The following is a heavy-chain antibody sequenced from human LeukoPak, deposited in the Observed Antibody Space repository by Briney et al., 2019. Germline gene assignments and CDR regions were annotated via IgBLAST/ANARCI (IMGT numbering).Heavy chain of an antibody. J-gene: IGHJ6*02. V-gene: IGHV5-51*01. CDR3: ARGSGSYYDDYFYGMDV. CDR1: GYSFTTYW. D-gene: IGHD3-10*01. Sequence: GESLKISCKGPGYSFTTYWIGWVRQMPGKGLEWGGIIFPEDSETRYSPSSQGQVTISVDKSISTAFLQWSSLKASDTAMYYCARGSGSYYDDYFYGMDVWGQGTTVTVSS. CDR2: IFPEDSET.